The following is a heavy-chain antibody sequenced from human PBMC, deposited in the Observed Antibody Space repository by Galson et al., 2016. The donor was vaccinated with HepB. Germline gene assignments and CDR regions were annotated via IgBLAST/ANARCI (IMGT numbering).Heavy chain of an antibody. CDR2: IYYSGST. CDR3: ARVRGSYFTG. CDR1: GGSISSYY. Sequence: SETLSLTCTVSGGSISSYYWSWIRQPPGKGLEWIGYIYYSGSTNYNPSLKSRVTISVDTSKNQFSLKLGSVTAADTAVYYCARVRGSYFTGWGQGTLVTVSS. J-gene: IGHJ4*02. V-gene: IGHV4-59*01. D-gene: IGHD1-26*01.